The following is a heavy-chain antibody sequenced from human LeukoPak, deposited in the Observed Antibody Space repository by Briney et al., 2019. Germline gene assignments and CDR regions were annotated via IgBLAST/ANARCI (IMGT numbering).Heavy chain of an antibody. CDR2: IILILGIA. J-gene: IGHJ4*02. CDR3: ARDPAAASTGGGY. CDR1: GGTFSSYA. D-gene: IGHD6-13*01. Sequence: ASVKVSCKASGGTFSSYAISWVRQAPGQGLEWMGRIILILGIANYAQTFQGRVTITADKSTSTAYVELSSLRSEDTAVYYCARDPAAASTGGGYWGQGTMVTVSS. V-gene: IGHV1-69*04.